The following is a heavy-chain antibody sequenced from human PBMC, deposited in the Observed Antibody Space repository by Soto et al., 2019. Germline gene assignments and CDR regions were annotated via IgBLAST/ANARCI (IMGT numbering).Heavy chain of an antibody. J-gene: IGHJ6*02. V-gene: IGHV4-59*01. D-gene: IGHD6-19*01. CDR3: ARGKGDTSGWYGGTWRSQYYNGMAV. Sequence: PSETLSLTCTVSGASISSYYWSWVRQPPGKGLEWIGHIYYSGSTNYNPSLKSRVTISVDTSKKQFSLNLNSVTAADTAVYYCARGKGDTSGWYGGTWRSQYYNGMAVWGQGTTVTVSS. CDR1: GASISSYY. CDR2: IYYSGST.